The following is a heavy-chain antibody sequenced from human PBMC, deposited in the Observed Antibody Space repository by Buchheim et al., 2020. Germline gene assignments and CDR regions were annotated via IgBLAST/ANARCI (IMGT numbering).Heavy chain of an antibody. Sequence: QLLLQESGPGLVKPSETLSLTCTVSGGSISSSSYYWGWIRQPPGKGLEWIASIFYTGNSYYNPSLQSRVTISVDTSKNQFSLKLTSVTAADTAVYYCARRTLAVTLWDNWFDPWGQGTL. CDR1: GGSISSSSYY. CDR2: IFYTGNS. J-gene: IGHJ5*02. D-gene: IGHD6-19*01. V-gene: IGHV4-39*01. CDR3: ARRTLAVTLWDNWFDP.